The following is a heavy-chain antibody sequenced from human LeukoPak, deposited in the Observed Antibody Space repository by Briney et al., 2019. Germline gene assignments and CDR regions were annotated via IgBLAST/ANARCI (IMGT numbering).Heavy chain of an antibody. V-gene: IGHV2-5*01. CDR1: GFSLSTSGVG. CDR3: AQSYDRSGYYYSRFDY. CDR2: IYWNDEK. Sequence: SGPTLVKPTQTLTLTCTFSGFSLSTSGVGVGWIRQPPGKALEWLALIYWNDEKPYSPSLKSRLTITKDTSKNQVVLTMTNMDPVDTATYYCAQSYDRSGYYYSRFDYWSQGTLVTVSS. J-gene: IGHJ4*02. D-gene: IGHD3-22*01.